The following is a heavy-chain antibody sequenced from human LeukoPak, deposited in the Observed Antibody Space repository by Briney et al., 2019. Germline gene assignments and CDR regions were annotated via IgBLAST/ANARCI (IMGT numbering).Heavy chain of an antibody. CDR2: ISSSSSYI. J-gene: IGHJ6*03. CDR3: ARQAVLGVATTDYYYMDV. Sequence: GGSLRLSCAASGLTFSSYSMNWVRQAPGKGLEWVSSISSSSSYIYYADSVKGRFTISRDNAKNSLYLQMNSLRAEDTAVYYCARQAVLGVATTDYYYMDVWGKGTTGTVSS. CDR1: GLTFSSYS. D-gene: IGHD5-12*01. V-gene: IGHV3-21*01.